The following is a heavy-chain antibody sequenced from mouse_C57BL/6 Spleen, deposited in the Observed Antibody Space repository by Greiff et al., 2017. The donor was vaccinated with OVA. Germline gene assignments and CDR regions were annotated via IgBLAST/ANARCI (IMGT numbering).Heavy chain of an antibody. CDR2: IYPGDGDT. CDR3: ARGGWDGRYFDV. V-gene: IGHV1-80*01. Sequence: QVQLQQSGAELVKPGASVKISCKASGYAFSSYWMNWVKQRPGKGLEWIGQIYPGDGDTNYNGKFKGKAPLTADNSSSTAYMQLSSLTSEDSAVYFCARGGWDGRYFDVWGTGTTVTVSS. CDR1: GYAFSSYW. D-gene: IGHD4-1*01. J-gene: IGHJ1*03.